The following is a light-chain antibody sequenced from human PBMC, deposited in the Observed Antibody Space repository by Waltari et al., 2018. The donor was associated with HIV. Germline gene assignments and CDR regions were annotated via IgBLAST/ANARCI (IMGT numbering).Light chain of an antibody. Sequence: SVLTQSSSVSGTPGPGVTISCSGSSSNPGSNPVHRQQQPPGAPPKLFIFGDDLGPSGVPDRLSCSESGTSASLAISVLQFEDEAVYVCGVWDDSLSGQAVFGGGTMLTVL. CDR2: GDD. J-gene: IGLJ2*01. CDR1: SSNPGSNP. V-gene: IGLV1-44*01. CDR3: GVWDDSLSGQAV.